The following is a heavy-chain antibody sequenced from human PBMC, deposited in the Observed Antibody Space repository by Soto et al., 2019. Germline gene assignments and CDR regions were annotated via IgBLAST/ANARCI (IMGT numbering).Heavy chain of an antibody. CDR1: GFTFSDFP. V-gene: IGHV3-30-3*01. CDR2: ILYDGTND. CDR3: ASLDYGDSVYDY. D-gene: IGHD4-17*01. J-gene: IGHJ4*02. Sequence: QVQLVESGGGVVQPGRSLRLSCAASGFTFSDFPIHWVRQAPGKGLEWVAIILYDGTNDYYADSVKGRFTISRDNSKNEVYLQMNSLRPEDTGLYYCASLDYGDSVYDYWGQGTLVTVSS.